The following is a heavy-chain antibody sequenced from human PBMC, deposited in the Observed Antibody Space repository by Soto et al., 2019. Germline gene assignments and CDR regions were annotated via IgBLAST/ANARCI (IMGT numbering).Heavy chain of an antibody. J-gene: IGHJ4*02. CDR2: IYYSGST. CDR3: ARVPFYDSSGRSYYFDY. Sequence: SETLSITCTVSGGSISSGDYYWSWIRQPPGKGLECIGYIYYSGSTYYNPSLKSRVTISVDTSKNQFSLKLSSVTAADTAVYYYARVPFYDSSGRSYYFDYWGQGTLGTVSS. CDR1: GGSISSGDYY. V-gene: IGHV4-30-4*01. D-gene: IGHD3-22*01.